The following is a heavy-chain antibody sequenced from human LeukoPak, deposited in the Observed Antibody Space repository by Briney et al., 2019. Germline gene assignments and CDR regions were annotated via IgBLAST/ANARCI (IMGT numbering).Heavy chain of an antibody. D-gene: IGHD5-18*01. CDR3: ARKNSYGLHFDY. Sequence: SETLSLTCTVSGGSISSYYWGWIRQPPGKGLEWIGSIYHSGSTYYNPSLKSRVTISVDTSKNQFSLKLSSVTAADTAVYYCARKNSYGLHFDYWGQGTLVTVSS. CDR2: IYHSGST. V-gene: IGHV4-38-2*02. CDR1: GGSISSYY. J-gene: IGHJ4*02.